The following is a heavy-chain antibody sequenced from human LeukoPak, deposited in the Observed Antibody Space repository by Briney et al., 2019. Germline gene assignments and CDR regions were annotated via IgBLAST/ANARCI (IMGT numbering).Heavy chain of an antibody. CDR1: GFTFSSYG. D-gene: IGHD3-22*01. CDR2: ISYDGSNK. Sequence: GGSLRLSCAASGFTFSSYGMHWVRQAPGKGLEWVAVISYDGSNKYYADSVKGRFTISRDNSKNTLYLQMNSLRAEDTAVYYCAKDYYDSSVPSPFDYWGQGTLVTVSS. J-gene: IGHJ4*02. CDR3: AKDYYDSSVPSPFDY. V-gene: IGHV3-30*18.